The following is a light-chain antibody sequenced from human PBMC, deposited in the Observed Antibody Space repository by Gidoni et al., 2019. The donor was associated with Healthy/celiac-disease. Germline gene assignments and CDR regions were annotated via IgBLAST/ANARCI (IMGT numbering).Light chain of an antibody. CDR3: QQYGSSPPFT. J-gene: IGKJ3*01. CDR1: QSVSSSY. V-gene: IGKV3-20*01. CDR2: GAS. Sequence: EIVLTQSPGTLSSSPGERATLSCRASQSVSSSYVAWYQQKPGQAPRLLIYGASSRATGIPDRFSGSGSGTDFTLTISRLEPEDFAVYYCQQYGSSPPFTFGPGTKVDIK.